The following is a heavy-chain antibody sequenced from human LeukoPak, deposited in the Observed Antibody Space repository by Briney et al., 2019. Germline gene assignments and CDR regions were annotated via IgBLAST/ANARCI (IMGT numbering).Heavy chain of an antibody. CDR2: INPSGGST. J-gene: IGHJ6*02. D-gene: IGHD3-3*01. Sequence: GASVKVSCKASGYTFTSYYMHWVRQAPGQGLEWMGIINPSGGSTSYAQKFQGRVTMIRDTSTSTVYMELSSLRSEDTAVYYCARGLWSGYYTIHYYYGMDVWGQGTTVTVSS. CDR3: ARGLWSGYYTIHYYYGMDV. CDR1: GYTFTSYY. V-gene: IGHV1-46*01.